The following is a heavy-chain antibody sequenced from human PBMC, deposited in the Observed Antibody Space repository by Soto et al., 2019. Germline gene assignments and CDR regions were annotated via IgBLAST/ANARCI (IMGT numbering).Heavy chain of an antibody. CDR1: GYTFTSYA. V-gene: IGHV1-3*01. J-gene: IGHJ4*02. CDR2: INAGNGNT. Sequence: QVQLVQSGAEVKKPGASVKVSCKASGYTFTSYAMHWVRQAPGQRLEWMGWINAGNGNTKYSQKFQGRVTITRDTSASTAYMELSSLRSEDTAVYYCASVQDDYIWGSRYFDYWGQGTLVSVSS. CDR3: ASVQDDYIWGSRYFDY. D-gene: IGHD3-16*01.